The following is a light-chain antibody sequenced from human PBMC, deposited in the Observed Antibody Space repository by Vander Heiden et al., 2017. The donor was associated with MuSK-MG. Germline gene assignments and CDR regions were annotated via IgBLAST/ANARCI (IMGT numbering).Light chain of an antibody. J-gene: IGKJ2*01. CDR3: QQDNSSPYT. V-gene: IGKV1-5*01. CDR1: QSISSW. Sequence: DIQMNQSPSTLSASVGDRVTITCRASQSISSWLAWYQQKPGKAPKLLIYDASSLESGVPSRFSGSGSGTEFTLTISSLQPDDFATYYCQQDNSSPYTFGQGTKLEIK. CDR2: DAS.